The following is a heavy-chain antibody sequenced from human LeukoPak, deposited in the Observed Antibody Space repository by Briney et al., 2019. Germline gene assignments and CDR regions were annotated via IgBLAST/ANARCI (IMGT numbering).Heavy chain of an antibody. Sequence: SETLSLTCTVSGGSISSSSYCWGWIRQPPGKGLEWIGSIYYSGSTYYNPSLKSRVTISVDTSKNQFSLKLSSVTAADTAVYYCASYSGIYSAFEIWSQGTPVTVSS. J-gene: IGHJ3*02. CDR2: IYYSGST. V-gene: IGHV4-39*07. CDR1: GGSISSSSYC. D-gene: IGHD1-26*01. CDR3: ASYSGIYSAFEI.